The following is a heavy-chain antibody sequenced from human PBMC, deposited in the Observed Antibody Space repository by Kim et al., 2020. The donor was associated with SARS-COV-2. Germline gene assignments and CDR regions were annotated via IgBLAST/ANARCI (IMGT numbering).Heavy chain of an antibody. Sequence: VKGRYTISRDNSKTTLYLKVNGLRAEDTAVYYCARVGEYYGSGSYSGLDYWGQGTLVTVSS. D-gene: IGHD3-10*01. CDR3: ARVGEYYGSGSYSGLDY. J-gene: IGHJ4*02. V-gene: IGHV3-30*07.